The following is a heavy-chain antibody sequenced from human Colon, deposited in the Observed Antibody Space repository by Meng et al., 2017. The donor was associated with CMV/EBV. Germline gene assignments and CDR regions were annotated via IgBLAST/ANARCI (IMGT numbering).Heavy chain of an antibody. Sequence: GESLNISCAASGFIFTNCSMNWVRQAPGEGLEWVSVIYSSGSTYYADSVKGRFTISRDNSKNTLYLQMNSLRAEDTAVYYCARDARGYCSGGSCVYWGQGTLVTVSS. V-gene: IGHV3-66*03. CDR3: ARDARGYCSGGSCVY. CDR2: IYSSGST. D-gene: IGHD2-15*01. CDR1: GFIFTNCS. J-gene: IGHJ4*02.